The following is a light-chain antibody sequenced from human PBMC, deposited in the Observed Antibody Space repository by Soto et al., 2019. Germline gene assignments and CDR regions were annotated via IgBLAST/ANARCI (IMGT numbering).Light chain of an antibody. CDR3: QQYESYSPLT. J-gene: IGKJ4*01. Sequence: DIQMTQSPSTLSASVGDRVTITCRASQSISSWLAWYQQKPGKAPKLLIYDASSLESGVPSRFSGSGSGTEFTPTINSLQPDDFATYYCQQYESYSPLTFGGGTKVDIK. CDR1: QSISSW. V-gene: IGKV1-5*01. CDR2: DAS.